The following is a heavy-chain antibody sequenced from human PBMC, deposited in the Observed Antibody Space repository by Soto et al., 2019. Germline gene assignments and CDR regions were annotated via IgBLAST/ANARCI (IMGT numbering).Heavy chain of an antibody. CDR2: IAPTDSFT. CDR3: ARRGYDFWSGLDL. J-gene: IGHJ6*02. CDR1: GYNFTSYW. Sequence: GESLKISCKGSGYNFTSYWIIWVRQMPGKGLEWMGNIAPTDSFTNYSPSVQGHVTISTDKSMSTAYLQWGTLKASDTAMYYCARRGYDFWSGLDLWGQGTTVTVSS. V-gene: IGHV5-10-1*01. D-gene: IGHD3-3*01.